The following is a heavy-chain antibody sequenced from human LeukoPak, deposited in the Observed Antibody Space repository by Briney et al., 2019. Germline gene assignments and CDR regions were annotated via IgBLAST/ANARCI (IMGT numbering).Heavy chain of an antibody. J-gene: IGHJ3*02. CDR1: GFTFSSYA. CDR2: ISYAGSNK. V-gene: IGHV3-30-3*01. Sequence: GGSLRLSCAPSGFTFSSYAMHWVRQAPGKGLEWVAVISYAGSNKFYADSVRGRVTISRDNSKNTLYLQMNSLRAEDTAVYYCARGQHRVTYSDDAFDIWGQGTMVTASS. CDR3: ARGQHRVTYSDDAFDI. D-gene: IGHD4-11*01.